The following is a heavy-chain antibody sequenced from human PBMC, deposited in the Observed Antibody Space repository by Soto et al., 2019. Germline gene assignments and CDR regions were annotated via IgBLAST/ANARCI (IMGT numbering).Heavy chain of an antibody. D-gene: IGHD2-15*01. J-gene: IGHJ3*02. V-gene: IGHV1-69*13. CDR2: IIPIFGTA. CDR3: ARVESGNRAFDI. Sequence: SAKLSWKSCVGTFNSHAIICVRQAPGQGLEWMGGIIPIFGTANYAQKFQGRVTITADESTSTAYMELSSLRSEDTAVYYCARVESGNRAFDIWGQGTRVNVS. CDR1: VGTFNSHA.